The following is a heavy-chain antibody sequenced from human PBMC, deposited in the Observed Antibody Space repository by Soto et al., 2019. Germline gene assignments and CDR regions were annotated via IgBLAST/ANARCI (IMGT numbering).Heavy chain of an antibody. CDR1: GFTFSTYG. J-gene: IGHJ3*02. CDR2: TWNDGSNK. CDR3: TTELNDMQAFDI. Sequence: QVQLVESGGGVVQPGRSLRLSCVASGFTFSTYGMHWVRQAPGKGLEWVAMTWNDGSNKYYTDSMKDRFTISRDNSKNTLYLQMNRLTDEDSAVYYCTTELNDMQAFDIWGQGTMVTVSS. V-gene: IGHV3-33*01. D-gene: IGHD1-1*01.